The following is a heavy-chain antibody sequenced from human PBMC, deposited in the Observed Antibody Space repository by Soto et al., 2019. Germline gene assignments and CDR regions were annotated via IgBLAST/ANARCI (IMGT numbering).Heavy chain of an antibody. Sequence: EXLETSCQSSGYXFTTRFVMWVRHMPGKGLELLGSVDPRYSYAEYSPSFQGDVTMSTEKSKTTAYLHWGSLKASYTATYYCATFPMTPEWSLDLWGPGTVGTVSS. V-gene: IGHV5-10-1*01. CDR3: ATFPMTPEWSLDL. CDR2: VDPRYSYA. D-gene: IGHD3-22*01. CDR1: GYXFTTRF. J-gene: IGHJ2*01.